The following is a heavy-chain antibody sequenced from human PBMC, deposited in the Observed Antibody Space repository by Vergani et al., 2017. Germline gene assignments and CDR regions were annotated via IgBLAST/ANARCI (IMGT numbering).Heavy chain of an antibody. CDR2: INWNGGRS. V-gene: IGHV3-20*01. Sequence: EVQLVESGGGVVRPGGSLRLSCAASGFTFDDYGMSWVRQAPGKGLEWVSGINWNGGRSGYAASVKGRFTISSDNDKNSLYLQMNSLIAEDTALYHCARGFYHFDYWGQGTLVTVSS. CDR1: GFTFDDYG. D-gene: IGHD3-16*02. J-gene: IGHJ4*02. CDR3: ARGFYHFDY.